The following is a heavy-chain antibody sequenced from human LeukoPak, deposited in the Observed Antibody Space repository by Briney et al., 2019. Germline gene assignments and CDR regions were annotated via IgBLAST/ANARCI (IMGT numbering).Heavy chain of an antibody. CDR2: INKDGSEK. V-gene: IGHV3-7*03. Sequence: GGSLRLSCAASGFNFIYYSMTWVRQAPGKGLEWVANINKDGSEKYYADSVKGRFTISRDNAKNSLYLQMNSLRAEDTALYYCAKDSSSSSWSGAFDIWGQGTMVTVSS. CDR1: GFNFIYYS. J-gene: IGHJ3*02. D-gene: IGHD6-13*01. CDR3: AKDSSSSSWSGAFDI.